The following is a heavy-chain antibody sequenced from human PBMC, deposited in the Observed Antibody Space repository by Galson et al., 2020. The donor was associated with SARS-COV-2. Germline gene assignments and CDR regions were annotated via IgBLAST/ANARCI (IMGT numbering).Heavy chain of an antibody. CDR1: GFTFSSYA. CDR2: ISYDGSKK. V-gene: IGHV3-30-3*01. D-gene: IGHD3-10*01. CDR3: ARSLLLWFGGYGMDV. J-gene: IGHJ6*02. Sequence: GESLKISCAASGFTFSSYAMHWVRQAPGKGLEWVAGISYDGSKKYYADSVKGRFTISRDNSKNTLYLQMNSLRAEDTAVYYCARSLLLWFGGYGMDVWGQGTTVTVSS.